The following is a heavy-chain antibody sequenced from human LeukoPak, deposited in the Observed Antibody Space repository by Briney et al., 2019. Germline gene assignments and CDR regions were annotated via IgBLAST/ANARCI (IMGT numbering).Heavy chain of an antibody. D-gene: IGHD2-8*02. CDR1: GGSFSGYY. CDR3: ARGRGRHHIVLVVYATPNWFDP. J-gene: IGHJ5*02. V-gene: IGHV4-34*01. CDR2: TNHSGST. Sequence: PSETLSLTCAVSGGSFSGYYWSWIRQPPGKGLEWIGETNHSGSTNYSPSLKSRVTISVDTSKNQFSLKLSSVTAADTAVYYCARGRGRHHIVLVVYATPNWFDPWGQGTLVTVSS.